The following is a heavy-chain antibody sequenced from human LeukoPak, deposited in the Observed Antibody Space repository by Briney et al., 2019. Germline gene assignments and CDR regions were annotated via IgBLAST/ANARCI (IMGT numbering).Heavy chain of an antibody. CDR1: GFTFSSYA. D-gene: IGHD4-17*01. Sequence: GGSLRLSCAASGFTFSSYAMHWVRQAPGKGLEWVAVISYDGSNKYYADSVKGRFTISRDNSKNTLYLQMNSLRAEDTAVYYCARDRSPYSGHGDLVGYWGQGTLVTVSS. CDR3: ARDRSPYSGHGDLVGY. J-gene: IGHJ4*02. V-gene: IGHV3-30-3*01. CDR2: ISYDGSNK.